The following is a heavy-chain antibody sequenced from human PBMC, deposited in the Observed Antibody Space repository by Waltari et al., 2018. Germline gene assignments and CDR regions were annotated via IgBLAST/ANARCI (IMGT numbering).Heavy chain of an antibody. Sequence: VQLVESGGGEVQPGGPLSLVCEASGFTVSSPGVHWVRQGPNKGLEWVASIWYDGSKEYYADSVKGRFTISRDNSKNTLYLQMNSLRVEDTAMYYCAREPHYYDSPYFDYWGQGTLVTVSS. D-gene: IGHD3-22*01. V-gene: IGHV3-33*01. CDR3: AREPHYYDSPYFDY. J-gene: IGHJ4*02. CDR1: GFTVSSPG. CDR2: IWYDGSKE.